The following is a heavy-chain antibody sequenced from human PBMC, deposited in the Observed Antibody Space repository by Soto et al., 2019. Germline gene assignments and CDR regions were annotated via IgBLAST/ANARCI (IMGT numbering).Heavy chain of an antibody. CDR2: IRYDGTEK. CDR1: GFTFSNYG. D-gene: IGHD1-26*01. V-gene: IGHV3-33*08. J-gene: IGHJ4*02. CDR3: ARDFTQVGPLDF. Sequence: GGSLRLSCAASGFTFSNYGMHWVRQAPGKGLEWVAVIRYDGTEKYNGDSVKGRFTISRDNSKNTVYLEMTSLKAEDTAVYYCARDFTQVGPLDFWGQGTLVTVSS.